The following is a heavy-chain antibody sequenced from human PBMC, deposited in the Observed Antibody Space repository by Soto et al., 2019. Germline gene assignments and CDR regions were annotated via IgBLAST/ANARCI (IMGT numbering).Heavy chain of an antibody. J-gene: IGHJ6*02. Sequence: SVKVSCKASGGTFSSYAISWVRQAPGQGLEWMGGIIPIFGTANYAQKFQGRVTITADESTSTAYMELSSLRAEDTAVYYCAREVWGYYDILTGYYGDYYYGMDVWGQGTTVTVSS. D-gene: IGHD3-9*01. V-gene: IGHV1-69*13. CDR2: IIPIFGTA. CDR3: AREVWGYYDILTGYYGDYYYGMDV. CDR1: GGTFSSYA.